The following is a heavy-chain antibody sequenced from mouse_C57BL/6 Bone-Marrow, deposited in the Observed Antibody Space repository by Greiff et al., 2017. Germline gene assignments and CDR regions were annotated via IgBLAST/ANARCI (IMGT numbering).Heavy chain of an antibody. D-gene: IGHD1-1*01. V-gene: IGHV1-80*01. CDR2: IYPVDGDT. CDR1: GYAFSSYW. CDR3: ARDTTVVARYFDV. J-gene: IGHJ1*03. Sequence: QVQLKESGAELVKPGASVKISCKASGYAFSSYWMNWVKQRPGKGLEWIGQIYPVDGDTNYNGKFKGKATLTADKSSSTAYMQLSSLTSEDTAVYFCARDTTVVARYFDVWGTGTTVTVSS.